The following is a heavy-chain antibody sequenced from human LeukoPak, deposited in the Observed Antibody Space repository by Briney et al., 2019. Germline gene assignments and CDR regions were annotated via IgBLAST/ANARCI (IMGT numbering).Heavy chain of an antibody. Sequence: SETLSLTCTVSGYFSTSYYWGWIRQPPGKGLEWIGSIYYSGSTYYNPSLKSRVTISVDTSKNQFSLKMSSVTAADTAVYYCARVTYYYDGSNFDPWGQGTLVTVSS. V-gene: IGHV4-38-2*02. J-gene: IGHJ5*02. CDR1: GYFSTSYY. CDR2: IYYSGST. CDR3: ARVTYYYDGSNFDP. D-gene: IGHD3-22*01.